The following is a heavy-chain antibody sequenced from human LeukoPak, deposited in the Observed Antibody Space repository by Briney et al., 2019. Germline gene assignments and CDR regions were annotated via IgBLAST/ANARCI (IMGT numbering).Heavy chain of an antibody. CDR3: ARHGTMTTVTEFDY. J-gene: IGHJ4*02. V-gene: IGHV4-59*08. CDR2: IYYSGST. D-gene: IGHD4-11*01. Sequence: PSETLSLTCTVSGGSISSYYWSWIRQPPGKGLEWIGYIYYSGSTNYNPSLKSRVTISVDTSKNQFSLKLSSVTAADTAVYYCARHGTMTTVTEFDYWGQGTLVTVSS. CDR1: GGSISSYY.